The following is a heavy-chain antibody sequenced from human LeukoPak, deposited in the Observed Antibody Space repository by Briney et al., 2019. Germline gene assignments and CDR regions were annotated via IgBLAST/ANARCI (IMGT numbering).Heavy chain of an antibody. CDR2: IYYSGST. CDR3: ASVVVVAATAFDI. V-gene: IGHV4-59*01. J-gene: IGHJ3*02. D-gene: IGHD2-15*01. Sequence: SETLSLTCAVYGGSFSGYYWSWIRQPPGKGLEWIGYIYYSGSTNYNPSLKSRVTISVDTSKNQFSLKLSSVTAADTAVYYCASVVVVAATAFDIWGQGTMVTVSS. CDR1: GGSFSGYY.